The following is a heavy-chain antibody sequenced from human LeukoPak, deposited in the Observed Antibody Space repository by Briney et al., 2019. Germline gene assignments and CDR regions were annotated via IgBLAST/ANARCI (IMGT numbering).Heavy chain of an antibody. CDR1: GFTFSGSA. CDR2: IRSKANSYAT. V-gene: IGHV3-73*01. J-gene: IGHJ4*02. D-gene: IGHD3-22*01. Sequence: GGSLRPSCAASGFTFSGSAMHWVRQASGKGLEWVGRIRSKANSYATAYAASVKGRFTISRDDSKNTAYLQMNSLKTEDTAVYYCTSPYDSSGYYSGGRYWGQGTLVTVSS. CDR3: TSPYDSSGYYSGGRY.